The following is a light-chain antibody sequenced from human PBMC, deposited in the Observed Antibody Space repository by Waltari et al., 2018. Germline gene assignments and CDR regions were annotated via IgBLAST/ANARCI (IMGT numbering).Light chain of an antibody. CDR1: QSISSY. Sequence: DIQMTQSPSSLSASVGDRVTITCRASQSISSYLNLYQQKPGKAPKLLIYAASSLQSGVPSRFSGSGSVTDFTLTISSLQPEYFATYYCQQSYSTPRTFGQGTKVEIK. CDR3: QQSYSTPRT. V-gene: IGKV1-39*01. J-gene: IGKJ1*01. CDR2: AAS.